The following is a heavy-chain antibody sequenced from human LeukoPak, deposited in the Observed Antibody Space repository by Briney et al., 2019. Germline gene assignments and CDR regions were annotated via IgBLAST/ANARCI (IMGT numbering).Heavy chain of an antibody. Sequence: GGSLRLSCAASGFTFSSYSMNWVRQAPGKGLEWVSYISTSSSTIHYADSVKGRFTISRDNAKNSLYLQMNSLRAEDTAVYYCVREPSQGAFDIWGQGTMVTVSS. V-gene: IGHV3-48*01. CDR2: ISTSSSTI. CDR1: GFTFSSYS. J-gene: IGHJ3*02. CDR3: VREPSQGAFDI.